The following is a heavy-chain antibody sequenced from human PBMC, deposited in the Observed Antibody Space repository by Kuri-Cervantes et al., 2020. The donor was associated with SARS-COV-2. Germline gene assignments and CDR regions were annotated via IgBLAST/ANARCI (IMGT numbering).Heavy chain of an antibody. CDR1: GVSISSYY. CDR2: IYYSGST. V-gene: IGHV4-59*01. CDR3: ARDQVGATNY. D-gene: IGHD1-26*01. Sequence: GSLRLSCTVSGVSISSYYWSWIRQPPGKGLEWIGYIYYSGSTNYNPSLKSRVTISVDTSKNQFSLKLSSVTAADTAVYYCARDQVGATNYWGQGTLVTVSS. J-gene: IGHJ4*02.